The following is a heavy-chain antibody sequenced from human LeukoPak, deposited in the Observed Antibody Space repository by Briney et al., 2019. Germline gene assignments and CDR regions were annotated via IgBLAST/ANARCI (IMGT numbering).Heavy chain of an antibody. CDR3: ARGQYYDSSGSVGGDY. CDR2: MNPNSGNT. Sequence: ASVKVSCKTSGYTFTSYYMHWVRQATGQGLEWMGWMNPNSGNTGYAQKFQGRVTMTRNTSISTAYMELSSLRSEDTAVYYCARGQYYDSSGSVGGDYWGQGTLVTVSS. J-gene: IGHJ4*02. D-gene: IGHD3-22*01. V-gene: IGHV1-8*02. CDR1: GYTFTSYY.